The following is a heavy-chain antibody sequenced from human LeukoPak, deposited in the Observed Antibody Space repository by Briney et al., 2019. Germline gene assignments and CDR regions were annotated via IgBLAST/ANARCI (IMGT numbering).Heavy chain of an antibody. CDR2: MNPNFDNT. CDR1: GYTFTTYD. V-gene: IGHV1-8*03. Sequence: ASVKVSCKASGYTFTTYDINWVRQASGQGLEWMGLMNPNFDNTGYAQKFQGRLTITRNTSINTVYMELSSLRSEDTAIYYCVRRGPGGWSHFDYWGQGTVVTVSS. J-gene: IGHJ4*02. CDR3: VRRGPGGWSHFDY. D-gene: IGHD2-15*01.